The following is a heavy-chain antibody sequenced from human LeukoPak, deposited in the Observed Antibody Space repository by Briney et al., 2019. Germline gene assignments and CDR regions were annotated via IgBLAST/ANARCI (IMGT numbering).Heavy chain of an antibody. J-gene: IGHJ4*02. Sequence: ASVKVSCKASGYTFIGYYMHWVRQAPGQGLEWMGWINPNSGVTNYAQKFQGRVTMTRDTSISTAYMELTSLRSDDTAVYYCATTRVTTTRLDYWGQGTLVTVCS. V-gene: IGHV1-2*02. CDR2: INPNSGVT. CDR1: GYTFIGYY. CDR3: ATTRVTTTRLDY. D-gene: IGHD5-12*01.